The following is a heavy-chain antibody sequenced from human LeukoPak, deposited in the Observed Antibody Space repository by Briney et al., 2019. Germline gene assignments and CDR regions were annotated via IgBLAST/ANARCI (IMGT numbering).Heavy chain of an antibody. D-gene: IGHD5-24*01. CDR3: ARENVEMATDDFDY. CDR1: GYTFTGYY. J-gene: IGHJ4*02. Sequence: ASVKVSCKASGYTFTGYYMHWVRQATGQGLEWMGWMNPNSGNTGYAQKFQGRVTMTRNTSISTAYMELSSLRSEDTAVYYCARENVEMATDDFDYWGQGTLVTVSS. CDR2: MNPNSGNT. V-gene: IGHV1-8*02.